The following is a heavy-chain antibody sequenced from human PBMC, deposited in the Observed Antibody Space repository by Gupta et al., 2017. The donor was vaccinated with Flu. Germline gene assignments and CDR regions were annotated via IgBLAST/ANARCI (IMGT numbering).Heavy chain of an antibody. D-gene: IGHD6-13*01. J-gene: IGHJ6*02. Sequence: MGGIIPIFGTANYAQKFQGRVTITADESTSTAYMELSSLRSEDTAVYYCARGRRQPEDYYYGMDVWGQGTTVTVSS. V-gene: IGHV1-69*01. CDR2: IIPIFGTA. CDR3: ARGRRQPEDYYYGMDV.